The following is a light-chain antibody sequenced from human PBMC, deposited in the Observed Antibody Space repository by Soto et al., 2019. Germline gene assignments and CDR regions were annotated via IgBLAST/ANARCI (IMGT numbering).Light chain of an antibody. Sequence: EIVMTQSPATLSVSPGERATLSCRASQSVSSNLAWYQQKPGQAPRLLIYGASTRATGIPARFSGSGSGTEFTLTISSLQSEDFGVYYCQQYNKWPPGTFGPGTKVDIK. CDR3: QQYNKWPPGT. CDR2: GAS. V-gene: IGKV3-15*01. CDR1: QSVSSN. J-gene: IGKJ3*01.